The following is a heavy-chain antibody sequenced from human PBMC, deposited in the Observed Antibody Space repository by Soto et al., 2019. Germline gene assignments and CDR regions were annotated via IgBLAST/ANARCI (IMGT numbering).Heavy chain of an antibody. CDR1: GFTFSIYA. CDR3: ARDGIGSSRYLRSDAFEL. CDR2: VSYDGRNI. Sequence: GGSLRLSCAASGFTFSIYAMHWVHQAPGKGLEWVAIVSYDGRNIDYADSVKGRFTISRDNSKNMRYVQMSSLRVEDTATYHCARDGIGSSRYLRSDAFELWGQGTMVTVSS. J-gene: IGHJ3*01. V-gene: IGHV3-30*04. D-gene: IGHD6-13*01.